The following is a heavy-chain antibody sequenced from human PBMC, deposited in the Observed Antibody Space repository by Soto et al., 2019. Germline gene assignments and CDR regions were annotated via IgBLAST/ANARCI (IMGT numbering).Heavy chain of an antibody. CDR3: AKDPFWGSFPSRNNWFDP. J-gene: IGHJ5*02. Sequence: PGGSLRLSCAASGFTFSSYAMSWVRQAPGKGLEWVSAISGSGGSTYYADSVKGRFTISRDNSKNTLYLQMNSLRAEDTAVYYCAKDPFWGSFPSRNNWFDPWGQGTLVTVAS. V-gene: IGHV3-23*01. CDR1: GFTFSSYA. CDR2: ISGSGGST. D-gene: IGHD3-16*01.